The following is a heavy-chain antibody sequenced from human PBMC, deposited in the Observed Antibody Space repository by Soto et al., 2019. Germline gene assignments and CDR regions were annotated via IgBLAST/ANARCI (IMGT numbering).Heavy chain of an antibody. CDR3: AKVQFLEWLLDSRYYYYGMDV. J-gene: IGHJ6*02. D-gene: IGHD3-3*01. CDR2: ISGSGGST. V-gene: IGHV3-23*01. Sequence: QPGGSLRLSCAASGFTFSSYAMSWVRQAPGKGLEWVSAISGSGGSTYYADSVKGRFTISRDNSKSTLYLQMNSLRAEDTAVYYCAKVQFLEWLLDSRYYYYGMDVWGQGTTVTVSS. CDR1: GFTFSSYA.